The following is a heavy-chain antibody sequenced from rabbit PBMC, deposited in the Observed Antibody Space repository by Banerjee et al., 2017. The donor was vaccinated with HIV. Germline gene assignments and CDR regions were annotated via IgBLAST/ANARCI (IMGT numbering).Heavy chain of an antibody. J-gene: IGHJ4*01. D-gene: IGHD4-1*01. CDR3: ARDLAGVIGWNFNL. V-gene: IGHV1S45*01. CDR2: IDTSSGNT. Sequence: QEQLEESGGGLVQPGGSLKLSCIASGLDLNNYSMTWVRQAPGKGLEWIGYIDTSSGNTVYASWAKGRFTISKTSSTTVTLQMTSLTAADTATYFCARDLAGVIGWNFNLWGPGTLVTVS. CDR1: GLDLNNYS.